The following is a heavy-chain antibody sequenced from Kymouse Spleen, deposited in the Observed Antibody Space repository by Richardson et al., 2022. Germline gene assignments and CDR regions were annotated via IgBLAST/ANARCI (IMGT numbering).Heavy chain of an antibody. CDR1: GFTFSSYG. CDR3: AKSAARRSHFQH. D-gene: IGHD6-6*01. CDR2: ISYDGSNK. V-gene: IGHV3-30*18. Sequence: QVQLVESGGGVVQPGRSLRLSCAASGFTFSSYGMHWVRQAPGKGLEWVAVISYDGSNKYYADSVKGRFTISRDNSKNTLYLQMNSLRAEDTAVYYCAKSAARRSHFQHWGQGTLVTVSS. J-gene: IGHJ1*01.